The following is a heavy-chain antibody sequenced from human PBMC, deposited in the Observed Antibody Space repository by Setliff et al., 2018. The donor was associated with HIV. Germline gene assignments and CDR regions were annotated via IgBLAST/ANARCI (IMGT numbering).Heavy chain of an antibody. Sequence: GASVKVSCKASGGTFSSYAISWVRQAPGQGLEWLGWMNPDTGSAGSAQRFQGRITLTRNSSINTAYMDLSSLRSEDTAVYYCARGRLAGNNFWNGYDGLDPWGQGTLVTVSS. V-gene: IGHV1-8*02. CDR2: MNPDTGSA. CDR3: ARGRLAGNNFWNGYDGLDP. CDR1: GGTFSSYA. J-gene: IGHJ5*02. D-gene: IGHD3-3*01.